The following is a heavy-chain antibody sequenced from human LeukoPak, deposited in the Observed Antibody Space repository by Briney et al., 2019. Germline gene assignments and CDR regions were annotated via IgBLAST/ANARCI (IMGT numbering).Heavy chain of an antibody. CDR2: IYTSGST. V-gene: IGHV4-4*07. CDR3: ARDPSSSYYYYMDV. Sequence: SETLSLTCTVSGGSISSYYWSWIRQPAGKGLEWIGRIYTSGSTNYNPSLKSRVTMSVDTSKNQFSLKLSSVTAADTAVYYCARDPSSSYYYYMDVWGKGTTVTVSS. CDR1: GGSISSYY. D-gene: IGHD6-19*01. J-gene: IGHJ6*03.